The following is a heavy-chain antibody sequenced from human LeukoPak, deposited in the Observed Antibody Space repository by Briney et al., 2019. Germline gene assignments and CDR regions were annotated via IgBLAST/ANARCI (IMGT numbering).Heavy chain of an antibody. CDR3: ARVVVQLWLPYNWFDP. J-gene: IGHJ5*02. CDR2: IKQDGSEK. Sequence: PGGSLRLSCAASGFTFSSYWMSWVRQAPGKGLEWVANIKQDGSEKYYVDSVKGRFTISRDNAKNSLYLQMNSLRAEDTAVYYCARVVVQLWLPYNWFDPWGQETLVTDSS. V-gene: IGHV3-7*01. D-gene: IGHD5-18*01. CDR1: GFTFSSYW.